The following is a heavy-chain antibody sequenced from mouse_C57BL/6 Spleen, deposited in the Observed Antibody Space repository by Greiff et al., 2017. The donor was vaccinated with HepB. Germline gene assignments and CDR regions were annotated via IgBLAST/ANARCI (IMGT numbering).Heavy chain of an antibody. CDR2: IYPGDGDT. J-gene: IGHJ2*01. V-gene: IGHV1-82*01. D-gene: IGHD3-2*01. CDR1: GYAFSSSW. Sequence: VQLQQSGPELVKPGASVKISCKASGYAFSSSWMNWVKQRPGKGLEWIGRIYPGDGDTNYNGKFKGKATLTADKSSSTAYMQLSSLTSEDSAVYFCARAVDNYFDYWGQGTTLTVSS. CDR3: ARAVDNYFDY.